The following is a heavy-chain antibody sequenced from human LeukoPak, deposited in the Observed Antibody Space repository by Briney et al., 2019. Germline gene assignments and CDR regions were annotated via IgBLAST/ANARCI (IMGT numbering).Heavy chain of an antibody. J-gene: IGHJ5*02. Sequence: SETLSLTCTVSGGSISNSYWSWIRQPPGKGLEWIGFFHDSESTNYNPSLKSRVSISLDTSKNQVSLWLSSVTAADTAVYYCARDRRLTAIQSWFDPWGQGTLVTVSS. V-gene: IGHV4-59*12. CDR3: ARDRRLTAIQSWFDP. CDR1: GGSISNSY. D-gene: IGHD2-21*02. CDR2: FHDSEST.